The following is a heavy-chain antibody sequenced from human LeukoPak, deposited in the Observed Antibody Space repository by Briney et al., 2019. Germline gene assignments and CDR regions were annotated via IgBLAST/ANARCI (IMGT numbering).Heavy chain of an antibody. D-gene: IGHD3-22*01. J-gene: IGHJ4*02. Sequence: PSETLSLTCTVSGGSTSGRYWTWIRQPPGKGLEWIGYIHYDGRTNYNPSFKSRVIISLDTSNNQFSLNLKSVTAADTAAYYCARLVNYGYSDYWGQGTLATVSS. CDR1: GGSTSGRY. CDR2: IHYDGRT. CDR3: ARLVNYGYSDY. V-gene: IGHV4-59*11.